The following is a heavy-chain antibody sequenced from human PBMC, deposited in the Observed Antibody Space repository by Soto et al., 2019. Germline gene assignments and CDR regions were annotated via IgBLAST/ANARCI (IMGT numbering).Heavy chain of an antibody. V-gene: IGHV4-31*03. J-gene: IGHJ4*02. Sequence: SETLSLTCTVSGGSISSGGYYWSWIRQHPGKGLEWIGYIYYSGSTYYNPSLKSRVSLSVDTSKNQFSLNLTSVTAADTAMYYCARSSRSYFDYWGQGTLVTVSS. CDR2: IYYSGST. CDR3: ARSSRSYFDY. CDR1: GGSISSGGYY.